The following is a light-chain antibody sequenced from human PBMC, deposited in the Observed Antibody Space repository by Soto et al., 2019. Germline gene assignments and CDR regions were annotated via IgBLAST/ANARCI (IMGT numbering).Light chain of an antibody. CDR1: QGINTY. J-gene: IGKJ1*01. Sequence: DIQLTQSPSFLSASVGDRVTITCRASQGINTYLAWYQQKLGKAPKVLIYDASKLHSGVPSRFSGSGSGTEFTLTISSLQPEDFATIYCQQTYTTPWTFGQGTKVEIK. CDR3: QQTYTTPWT. V-gene: IGKV1-9*01. CDR2: DAS.